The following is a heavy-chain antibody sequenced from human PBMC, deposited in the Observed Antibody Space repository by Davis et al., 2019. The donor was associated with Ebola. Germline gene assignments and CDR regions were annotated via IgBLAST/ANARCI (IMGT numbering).Heavy chain of an antibody. CDR2: INPNSGGT. Sequence: ASVKVSCKASGYTFTGYYMHWVRQAPGQGLEWMGWINPNSGGTNYAQKFQGRVTMTRDTSISTAYMELSRLRSEDTAVYYCASPVNSGYGGYYYYGMDVWGQGTTVTVSS. V-gene: IGHV1-2*02. CDR1: GYTFTGYY. CDR3: ASPVNSGYGGYYYYGMDV. J-gene: IGHJ6*02. D-gene: IGHD5-12*01.